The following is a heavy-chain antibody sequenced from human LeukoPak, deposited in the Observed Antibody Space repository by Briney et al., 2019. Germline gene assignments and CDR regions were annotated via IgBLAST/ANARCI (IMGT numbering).Heavy chain of an antibody. J-gene: IGHJ4*02. V-gene: IGHV4-34*01. CDR2: INHSGYT. CDR3: TRAVAGHPD. Sequence: SETLSLTCAVSGVPFSNYYWSWVRHSPTKGLEWIGEINHSGYTNYNPSLKSRVTISIDTSKNQFSLMVTSMTAADTGVYYCTRAVAGHPDWGQGTLVTVSS. CDR1: GVPFSNYY. D-gene: IGHD6-19*01.